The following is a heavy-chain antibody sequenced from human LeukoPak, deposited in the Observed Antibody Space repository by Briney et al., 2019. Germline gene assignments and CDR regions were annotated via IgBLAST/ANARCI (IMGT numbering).Heavy chain of an antibody. J-gene: IGHJ4*02. V-gene: IGHV1-8*01. CDR2: MNPNSGNT. Sequence: ASVKVSCKASGYTFTSYDINWVRQATGQGLEWMGWMNPNSGNTGYAQKFQGRVTMTRNTSISTAYMELSSLRSEDTAVYYCARGRGHYYYDGSGYSTIDYWGQGTLVTVSS. CDR3: ARGRGHYYYDGSGYSTIDY. D-gene: IGHD3-22*01. CDR1: GYTFTSYD.